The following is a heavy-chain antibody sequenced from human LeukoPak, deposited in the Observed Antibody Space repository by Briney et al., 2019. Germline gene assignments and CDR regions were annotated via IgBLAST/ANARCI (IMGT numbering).Heavy chain of an antibody. CDR2: IYYSGST. Sequence: SETLSLTCTVCGDSISSYYWIWIRQPPGKGLEWIGYIYYSGSTNYNPSLKSRVTISVDTSKNHFSLKLISVTAANTAVYYCARHGGYYGSSSYAFFDYWGQGTLVTVSS. CDR1: GDSISSYY. J-gene: IGHJ4*02. D-gene: IGHD3-10*01. V-gene: IGHV4-59*08. CDR3: ARHGGYYGSSSYAFFDY.